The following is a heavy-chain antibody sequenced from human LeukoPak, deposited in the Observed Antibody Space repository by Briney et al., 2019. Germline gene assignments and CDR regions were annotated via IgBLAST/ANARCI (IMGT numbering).Heavy chain of an antibody. CDR3: ARRGYGDYAPFDY. D-gene: IGHD4-17*01. V-gene: IGHV3-21*01. CDR1: GFAFSTYS. Sequence: PGGSLRLSCAASGFAFSTYSMNWVRQPPGKGLEWVASISLDSASIYHADSVKGRFTISRDNSKNTLYLQMNSLRAEDTAVYYCARRGYGDYAPFDYWGQGTLVTVSS. CDR2: ISLDSASI. J-gene: IGHJ4*02.